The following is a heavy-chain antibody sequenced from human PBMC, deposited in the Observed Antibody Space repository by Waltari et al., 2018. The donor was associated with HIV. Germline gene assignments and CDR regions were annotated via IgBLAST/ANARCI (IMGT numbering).Heavy chain of an antibody. D-gene: IGHD3-10*01. Sequence: QVQLVQSGSELKKPGASVMVSCKASGYTFTNHGINWVRQAPGQGLEWMGWINTKPGNPTYAQGFTGRLVFSLDTSITTAYLQIKSLQAEDTAIYYCVRSGVRELLDWGQGTLVTVSS. V-gene: IGHV7-4-1*02. CDR1: GYTFTNHG. CDR3: VRSGVRELLD. CDR2: INTKPGNP. J-gene: IGHJ4*02.